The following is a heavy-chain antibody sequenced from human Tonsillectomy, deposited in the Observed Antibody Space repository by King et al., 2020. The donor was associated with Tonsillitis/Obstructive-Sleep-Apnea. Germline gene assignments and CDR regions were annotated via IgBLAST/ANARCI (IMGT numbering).Heavy chain of an antibody. V-gene: IGHV4-59*01. Sequence: VQLQESGPGLVKPSETLSLTCTVSGGSISRYYWSWIRQPPGKGLEGIGSIYYRGGTNYSPSLKSRVAISVDTSKNQFFLQLRSVTAADTAVDYCARVYPPIYYDSRGYTFDYWGQGTLVTVSS. D-gene: IGHD3-22*01. CDR2: IYYRGGT. CDR3: ARVYPPIYYDSRGYTFDY. J-gene: IGHJ4*02. CDR1: GGSISRYY.